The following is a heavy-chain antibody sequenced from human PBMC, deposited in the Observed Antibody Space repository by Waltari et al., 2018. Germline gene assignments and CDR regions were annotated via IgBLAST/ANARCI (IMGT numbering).Heavy chain of an antibody. D-gene: IGHD3-10*01. Sequence: EVQLVESGGGLVQPGGSLTLSCAPSGFTSIISGVHGGRHAPGKGLVWVSRINSDGSGTNYAGSVKGRFTISRDNAKNTLFLQMNSLRAEDTAVYYCARATNSDGGRAFDIWGQGTMVTVSS. J-gene: IGHJ3*02. V-gene: IGHV3-74*01. CDR2: INSDGSGT. CDR1: GFTSIISG. CDR3: ARATNSDGGRAFDI.